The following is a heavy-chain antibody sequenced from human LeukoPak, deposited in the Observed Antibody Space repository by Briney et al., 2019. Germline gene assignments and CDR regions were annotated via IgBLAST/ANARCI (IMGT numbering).Heavy chain of an antibody. CDR2: INHSGST. CDR3: AIYGSGSYYKDY. CDR1: GGSFSGYY. V-gene: IGHV4-34*01. J-gene: IGHJ4*02. Sequence: PSETLSLTCAVYGGSFSGYYWSWIRQPPGKGLEWIGEINHSGSTNYNPSLKSRVTISVDTSKNQFSLKLSSVTAADTAAYYCAIYGSGSYYKDYWGQGTLVTVSS. D-gene: IGHD3-10*01.